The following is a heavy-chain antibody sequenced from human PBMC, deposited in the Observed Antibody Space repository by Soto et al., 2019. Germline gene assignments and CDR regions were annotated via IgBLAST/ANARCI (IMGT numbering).Heavy chain of an antibody. V-gene: IGHV4-39*07. CDR1: GDSINSDNYY. CDR2: IYYRGNT. J-gene: IGHJ4*01. Sequence: SETLSLTCSVSGDSINSDNYYWGWIRQPPGKGLEWIGNIYYRGNTYHNPSLKTRVTISLDKSKSQFSLKLTSVTAADSAVYFWARVMVGDTTFDYWGNGTLVTVSS. CDR3: ARVMVGDTTFDY. D-gene: IGHD1-26*01.